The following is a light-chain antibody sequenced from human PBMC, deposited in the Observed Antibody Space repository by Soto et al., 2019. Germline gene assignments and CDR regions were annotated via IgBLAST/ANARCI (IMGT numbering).Light chain of an antibody. CDR3: MQGTHWPIT. V-gene: IGKV2-30*02. Sequence: DVVMTQSPLSLPVTLGQPASISWRPDQSLVHSDGIAYFSWFQQRPGRSPRRLIYKVSNRDSGVPARFSGSGSGTDFALKISRVEAEDVGVYYCMQGTHWPITFGQGTRLEIK. CDR2: KVS. J-gene: IGKJ5*01. CDR1: QSLVHSDGIAY.